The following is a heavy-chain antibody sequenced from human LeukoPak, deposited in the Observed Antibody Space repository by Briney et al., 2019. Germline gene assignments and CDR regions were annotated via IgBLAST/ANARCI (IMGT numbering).Heavy chain of an antibody. D-gene: IGHD6-13*01. Sequence: SVKVSCKASGYTFTNYDINWVRQATGQGLEWMGRIIPIFGTANYAQKFQGRDTITTDESTSTAYMELSSLRSEDTAVYYCARDLKYSSSCDYWGQGTLVTVSS. V-gene: IGHV1-69*05. CDR2: IIPIFGTA. CDR1: GYTFTNYD. CDR3: ARDLKYSSSCDY. J-gene: IGHJ4*02.